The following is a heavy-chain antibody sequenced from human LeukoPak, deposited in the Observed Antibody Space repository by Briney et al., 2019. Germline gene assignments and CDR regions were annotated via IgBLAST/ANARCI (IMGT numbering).Heavy chain of an antibody. Sequence: SETLSLTCTVSGGSISSYYWSWIRQPAGKGLEWIGRIYTSGSTNYNPSLKSRVTMSVDTSKNQFSLKLSSVTAADTAVYYCARAPGIAAAGYGDRWFDPWGQGTLVTVSS. CDR3: ARAPGIAAAGYGDRWFDP. D-gene: IGHD6-13*01. CDR1: GGSISSYY. J-gene: IGHJ5*02. CDR2: IYTSGST. V-gene: IGHV4-4*07.